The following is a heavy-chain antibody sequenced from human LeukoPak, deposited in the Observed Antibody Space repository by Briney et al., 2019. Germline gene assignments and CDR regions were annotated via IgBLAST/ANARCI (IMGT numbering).Heavy chain of an antibody. Sequence: GGSLRLSCAASGFTFDDYAMHWVRQAPGKGLEGVSGISWNSGSIGYADSVKGRFTISRDNAKNSLYLQMNSLRAEDTALYYCAKAHYDSSGYSVQPPDYWGQGTLVTVSS. D-gene: IGHD3-22*01. J-gene: IGHJ4*02. CDR3: AKAHYDSSGYSVQPPDY. CDR1: GFTFDDYA. CDR2: ISWNSGSI. V-gene: IGHV3-9*01.